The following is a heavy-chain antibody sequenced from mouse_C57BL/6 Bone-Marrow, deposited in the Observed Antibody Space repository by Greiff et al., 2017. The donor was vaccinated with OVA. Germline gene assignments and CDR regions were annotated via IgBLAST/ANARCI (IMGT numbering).Heavy chain of an antibody. J-gene: IGHJ1*03. Sequence: VKLVESGPGLVQPSQSLSITCTVSGFSLTSYGVHWVRQPPGKGLEWLGVIWSGGSTDYNAAFISRLSISKDNSKSQVFFKMNSLQADDTAIYYCAKNQLGPYWYFDVWGTGTTVTVSS. D-gene: IGHD4-1*02. CDR1: GFSLTSYG. V-gene: IGHV2-4*01. CDR2: IWSGGST. CDR3: AKNQLGPYWYFDV.